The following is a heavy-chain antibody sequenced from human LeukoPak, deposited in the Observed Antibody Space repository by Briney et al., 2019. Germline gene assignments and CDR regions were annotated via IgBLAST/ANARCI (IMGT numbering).Heavy chain of an antibody. J-gene: IGHJ4*02. D-gene: IGHD2-8*01. V-gene: IGHV3-23*01. CDR2: ITGSGGST. Sequence: PGGSLRLSCAASGFTFSSFPMTWVRLAPGKGLEWVSTITGSGGSTYYAESVKGRFTISRDNSKNTLYLQMNSLRGEDTALYFYAKDLAGCSDSWGQGTLVTVSS. CDR3: AKDLAGCSDS. CDR1: GFTFSSFP.